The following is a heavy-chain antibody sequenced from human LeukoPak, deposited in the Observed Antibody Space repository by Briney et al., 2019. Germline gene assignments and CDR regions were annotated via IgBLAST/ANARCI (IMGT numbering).Heavy chain of an antibody. J-gene: IGHJ3*02. CDR3: ARRLGLRWDLQAFDI. D-gene: IGHD4-23*01. Sequence: ASVKVSCKASGYTFSSYDINWVPQATGQGLEWMGWMNPNSGNRGYAQKFQGRVTITRNTSISTAYMELSSLRSEDTAVYYCARRLGLRWDLQAFDIWGQGTMVTVSS. CDR1: GYTFSSYD. CDR2: MNPNSGNR. V-gene: IGHV1-8*03.